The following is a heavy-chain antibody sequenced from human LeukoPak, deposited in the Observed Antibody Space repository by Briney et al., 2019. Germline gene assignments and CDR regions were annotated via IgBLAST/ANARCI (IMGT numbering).Heavy chain of an antibody. CDR3: ARLHYYDSSGYYYRFDY. J-gene: IGHJ4*02. CDR1: GGSISNGYYY. V-gene: IGHV4-39*01. D-gene: IGHD3-22*01. Sequence: PSETLSLTCTVSGGSISNGYYYWGWIRQPPGKGLEWIGSIDYSGSTYYNPSLKSRVTISVDTSKNQFSLKLSSVTAADTAVYYCARLHYYDSSGYYYRFDYWGQGTLVTVSS. CDR2: IDYSGST.